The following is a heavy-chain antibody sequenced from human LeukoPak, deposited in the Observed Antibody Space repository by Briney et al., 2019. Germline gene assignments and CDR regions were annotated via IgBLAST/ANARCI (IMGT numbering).Heavy chain of an antibody. J-gene: IGHJ3*02. CDR3: AKEGGYCSSTSCGAFDI. CDR2: ISGSGALS. Sequence: PGGSLRLSCAASGFTFSSYAMSWVRQAPGKGLEWVSDISGSGALSYYADSVKGRFTISRDNSKNTLYLQMNSLRAKDTAVYYCAKEGGYCSSTSCGAFDIWGQGTMVTVSS. CDR1: GFTFSSYA. V-gene: IGHV3-23*01. D-gene: IGHD2-2*01.